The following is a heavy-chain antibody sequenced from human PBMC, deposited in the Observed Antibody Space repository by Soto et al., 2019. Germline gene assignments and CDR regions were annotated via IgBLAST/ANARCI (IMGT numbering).Heavy chain of an antibody. CDR1: GFIFENFG. D-gene: IGHD1-26*01. V-gene: IGHV3-23*01. J-gene: IGHJ5*02. CDR2: ISGSGFKK. Sequence: GGSLRLSCAASGFIFENFGISWVRQAPGKGLEWISSISGSGFKKYYADSVKGRFTISRDNSKSTVYLELNSLSAEDTAVYHCAKNQGVELVPLATVDWFDPWGQGSVVTVSS. CDR3: AKNQGVELVPLATVDWFDP.